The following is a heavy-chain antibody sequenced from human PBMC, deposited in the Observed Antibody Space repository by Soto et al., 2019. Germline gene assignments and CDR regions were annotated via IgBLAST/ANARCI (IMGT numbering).Heavy chain of an antibody. Sequence: VASVKVSCKASGYTFTSYAMHWVRQAPGQRLEWMGWINAGNGNTKYSQKFQGRVTITRDTSASTAYMELSSLRSEDTAVYYCARTRWRYCSGGSCYGPASYFDYWGQGTLVTVSS. CDR2: INAGNGNT. V-gene: IGHV1-3*01. J-gene: IGHJ4*02. D-gene: IGHD2-15*01. CDR3: ARTRWRYCSGGSCYGPASYFDY. CDR1: GYTFTSYA.